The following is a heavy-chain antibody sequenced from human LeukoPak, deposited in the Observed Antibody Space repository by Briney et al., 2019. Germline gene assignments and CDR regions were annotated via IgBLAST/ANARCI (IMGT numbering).Heavy chain of an antibody. CDR3: AKGPSGSYYGFDM. CDR1: GFIFSSCA. J-gene: IGHJ3*02. D-gene: IGHD3-10*01. V-gene: IGHV3-64*01. Sequence: GGSLRLSCAASGFIFSSCAMHWVRQAPGKGLEYVAAISGNGDSTCYANSVKGRFTISRDNAKNTLHLQMNSLRAEDTALYYCAKGPSGSYYGFDMWGQGTMVTVSS. CDR2: ISGNGDST.